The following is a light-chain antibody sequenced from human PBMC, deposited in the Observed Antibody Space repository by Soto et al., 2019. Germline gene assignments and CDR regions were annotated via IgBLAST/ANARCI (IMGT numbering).Light chain of an antibody. CDR3: QSYDSSLSGAV. V-gene: IGLV1-40*01. J-gene: IGLJ7*01. Sequence: QSVLTQPPSVSGAPGQRVTISCTGSSSNIGAGYDVHWYQQLPGTAPKLLIYGNSNRPSGVPDRFSCSKSGTSASIAITGLQAEDESDYYCQSYDSSLSGAVFGGGTQLTVL. CDR2: GNS. CDR1: SSNIGAGYD.